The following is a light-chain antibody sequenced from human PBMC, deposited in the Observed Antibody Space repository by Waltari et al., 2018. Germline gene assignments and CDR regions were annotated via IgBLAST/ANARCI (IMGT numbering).Light chain of an antibody. CDR1: SGSIVSNY. V-gene: IGLV6-57*02. CDR2: ENK. Sequence: NFMLTQPHSVSESPGKTVTISCTGSSGSIVSNYVQWYQQRPCSRPTTVIYENKHRPSEVPDRFSGSIDSSSNSASLTISGLKTEDEADYYCQSYDSSKWVFGGGTKLTVL. J-gene: IGLJ3*02. CDR3: QSYDSSKWV.